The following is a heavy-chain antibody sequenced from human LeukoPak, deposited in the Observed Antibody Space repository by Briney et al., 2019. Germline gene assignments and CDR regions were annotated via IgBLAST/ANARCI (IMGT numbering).Heavy chain of an antibody. CDR1: GYSISSGYY. Sequence: PSETLSLTCAVSGYSISSGYYWGWIRQPPGKGLEWIGEINHSGSTNYNPSLKSRVTISVDTSKNQFSLKLSSVTAADTAVYYCARGPRGHQNYYFDYWGQGTLVTVSS. V-gene: IGHV4-38-2*01. CDR2: INHSGST. CDR3: ARGPRGHQNYYFDY. J-gene: IGHJ4*02.